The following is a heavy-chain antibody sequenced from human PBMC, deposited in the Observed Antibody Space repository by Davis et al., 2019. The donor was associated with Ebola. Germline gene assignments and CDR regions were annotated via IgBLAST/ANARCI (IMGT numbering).Heavy chain of an antibody. D-gene: IGHD3-9*01. CDR3: ASPSGDDILTGYYKGYYYYYGMDV. CDR1: GYTFTSYG. J-gene: IGHJ6*02. Sequence: ASVKVSCKASGYTFTSYGISWVRQAPGQGLEWMGWINAGNGNTKYSQKFQGRVTITADKSTSTAYMELSSLRSEDTAVYYCASPSGDDILTGYYKGYYYYYGMDVWGQGTTVTVSS. CDR2: INAGNGNT. V-gene: IGHV1-18*01.